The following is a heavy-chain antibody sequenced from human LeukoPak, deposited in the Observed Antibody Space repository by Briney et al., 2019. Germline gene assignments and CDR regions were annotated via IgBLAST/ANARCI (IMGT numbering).Heavy chain of an antibody. CDR3: AKVTYGSGTYGAFDS. Sequence: GGSLRLSCAASGFTFSSYSMNWARQAPGKGLEWVSSITSSSSYIYYADSVKGRFTISRDNSKNTLYLQMNSLRAEDTAIYYCAKVTYGSGTYGAFDSWGQGTLVTVSS. CDR1: GFTFSSYS. D-gene: IGHD3-10*01. V-gene: IGHV3-21*04. CDR2: ITSSSSYI. J-gene: IGHJ4*02.